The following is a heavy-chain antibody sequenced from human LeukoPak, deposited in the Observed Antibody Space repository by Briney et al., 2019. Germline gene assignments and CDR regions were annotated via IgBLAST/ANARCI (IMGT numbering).Heavy chain of an antibody. J-gene: IGHJ4*02. CDR2: IIPIFGTA. V-gene: IGHV1-69*13. D-gene: IGHD3-22*01. Sequence: SVKVPCKASGGTFSSYAISWVRQAPGQGLEWMGGIIPIFGTANYAQKFQGRVTITADESTSTAYMELSSLRSEDTAVYYCARNGLPYYYDSSGYFFDYWGQGTLVTVSS. CDR1: GGTFSSYA. CDR3: ARNGLPYYYDSSGYFFDY.